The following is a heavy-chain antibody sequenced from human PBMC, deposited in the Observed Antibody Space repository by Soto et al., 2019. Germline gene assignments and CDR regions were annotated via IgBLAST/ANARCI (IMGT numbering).Heavy chain of an antibody. Sequence: GGSLRLSCAASGFTFSSYSMNWVRQAPGKGLEWVSYISSSSSTIYYADSVEGRFTISRDNAKNSLYLQMNSLRAEDTAVYYCARDYYDSSGYWALFDYWGQGTLVTVSS. CDR2: ISSSSSTI. CDR1: GFTFSSYS. J-gene: IGHJ4*02. CDR3: ARDYYDSSGYWALFDY. D-gene: IGHD3-22*01. V-gene: IGHV3-48*01.